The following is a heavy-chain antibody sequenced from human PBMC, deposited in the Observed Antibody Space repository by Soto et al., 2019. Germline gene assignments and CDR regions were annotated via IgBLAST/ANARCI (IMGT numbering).Heavy chain of an antibody. CDR3: ASDNCSGGSCYNY. CDR1: GGSISSYY. V-gene: IGHV4-59*01. D-gene: IGHD2-15*01. J-gene: IGHJ4*02. CDR2: IYYSGST. Sequence: PSETLSLTCTVSGGSISSYYWSWIRQPPGKGLEWIGYIYYSGSTNYNPSLKSRVTISVDTSKNQFSLKLSSVTAADTAVYYCASDNCSGGSCYNYWGQGTLVTVSS.